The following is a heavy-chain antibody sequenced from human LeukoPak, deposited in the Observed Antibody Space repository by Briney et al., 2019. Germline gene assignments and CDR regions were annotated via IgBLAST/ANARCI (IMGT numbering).Heavy chain of an antibody. CDR1: GFTFGDYA. CDR3: TREDYYYYYMDV. V-gene: IGHV3-49*03. CDR2: IRSKAYGGTT. Sequence: GGPLRLSCTVSGFTFGDYAMSWLRQAPGKGLEWVGFIRSKAYGGTTEYAASVKGRFTISRDDSKSIAYLQMNSLKTEDTAVYYCTREDYYYYYMDVWGKGTTVTVSS. J-gene: IGHJ6*03.